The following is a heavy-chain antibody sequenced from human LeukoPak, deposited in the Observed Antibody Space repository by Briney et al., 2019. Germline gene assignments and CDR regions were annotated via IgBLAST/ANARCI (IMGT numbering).Heavy chain of an antibody. J-gene: IGHJ3*02. CDR3: ARDWDDSSGDAFDI. D-gene: IGHD3-22*01. CDR2: FDPEDGET. V-gene: IGHV1-24*01. CDR1: GYTLTELS. Sequence: ASVKVSCKVSGYTLTELSMHWVRQAPGKGLEWMGGFDPEDGETIYAQKFQGRVTMTEDTSTDTAYMELRSLRSDDTAVYYCARDWDDSSGDAFDIWGQGTMVTVSS.